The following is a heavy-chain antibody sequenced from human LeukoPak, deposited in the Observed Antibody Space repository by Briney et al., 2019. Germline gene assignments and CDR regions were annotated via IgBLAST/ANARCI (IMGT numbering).Heavy chain of an antibody. CDR1: GFTFSSYE. CDR2: ISSSSSPT. CDR3: ASCRGTGSQLNAFDI. Sequence: PGGSLRLSCAASGFTFSSYEMNWVRQAPGKGLEWVSSISSSSSPTYYADSVKGRFTISRDNAKDSLYLQMNNLRAEDTAVYYCASCRGTGSQLNAFDIWGQGTMVTVSS. J-gene: IGHJ3*02. V-gene: IGHV3-21*01. D-gene: IGHD3-10*01.